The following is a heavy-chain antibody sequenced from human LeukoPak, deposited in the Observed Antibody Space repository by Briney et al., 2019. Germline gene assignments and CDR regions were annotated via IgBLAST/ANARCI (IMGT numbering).Heavy chain of an antibody. Sequence: SETLSLTCTVSGASITTYYLTWIRQPPGKGLEWIGYIYHSGSTNYNPSLKSRVTISLDTSRNQFSLRLTSVNPADTAVYFCAREYSTSSEGEYFDYWGQGSLVTVSS. V-gene: IGHV4-59*01. D-gene: IGHD6-6*01. CDR1: GASITTYY. J-gene: IGHJ4*02. CDR2: IYHSGST. CDR3: AREYSTSSEGEYFDY.